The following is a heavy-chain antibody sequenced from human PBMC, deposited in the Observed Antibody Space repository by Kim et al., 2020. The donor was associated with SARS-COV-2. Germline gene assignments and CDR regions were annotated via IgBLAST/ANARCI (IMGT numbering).Heavy chain of an antibody. D-gene: IGHD3-10*01. J-gene: IGHJ4*02. V-gene: IGHV3-74*01. Sequence: GGSLRLSCAASGFTFNSYWMHWVRQAPGKGLVWVSRVNRDGSTTNYADSVKGRFTISRDNAKNTLYLQMNSLRAEDTAVYYCARETPVRGEYYFDYWGQGILVTVSS. CDR1: GFTFNSYW. CDR2: VNRDGSTT. CDR3: ARETPVRGEYYFDY.